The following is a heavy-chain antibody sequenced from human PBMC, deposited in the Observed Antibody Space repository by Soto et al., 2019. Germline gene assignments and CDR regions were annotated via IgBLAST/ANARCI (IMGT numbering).Heavy chain of an antibody. V-gene: IGHV4-39*01. CDR3: ASDRVWGSYRYIGAFDY. Sequence: PSETLSLTCTVSGGSISSSSYYWGWIRQPPGKGLEWIGSIYYSGSTYYNPSLKSRVTISVDTSKNQFSLKLSSVTAADTALYYCASDRVWGSYRYIGAFDYWGQGTLVTVSS. J-gene: IGHJ4*02. CDR1: GGSISSSSYY. D-gene: IGHD3-16*02. CDR2: IYYSGST.